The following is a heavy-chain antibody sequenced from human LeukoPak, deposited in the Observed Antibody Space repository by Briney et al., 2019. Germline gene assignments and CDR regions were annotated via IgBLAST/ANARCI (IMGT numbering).Heavy chain of an antibody. J-gene: IGHJ4*02. CDR3: PRGSGYCSGGSCYGGY. D-gene: IGHD2-15*01. CDR1: GFTFSSYS. V-gene: IGHV3-21*01. Sequence: PGGSLRLSCAASGFTFSSYSMKWVRQAAGKGLEWLSSISSSTFIYYSHSVKSRFPISTDNAKTSLYLQINSLRAEDTAVYYCPRGSGYCSGGSCYGGYWGQGPLVTVSS. CDR2: ISSSTFI.